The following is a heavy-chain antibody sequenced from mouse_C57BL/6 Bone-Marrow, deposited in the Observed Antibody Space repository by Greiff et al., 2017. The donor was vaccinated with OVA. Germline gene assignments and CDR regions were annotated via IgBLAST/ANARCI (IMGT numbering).Heavy chain of an antibody. J-gene: IGHJ3*01. CDR1: GYTFTSYW. CDR2: IYPGNSDT. Sequence: EVQVVESGTVLARPGASVKMSCKTSGYTFTSYWMHWVKQRPGQGLEWIGAIYPGNSDTSYNQKFKGKAKLTAVTSASTAYMELSSLTNEDSAVYYCTRDYYYGSSSAWFAYWGQGTLVTVSA. CDR3: TRDYYYGSSSAWFAY. D-gene: IGHD1-1*01. V-gene: IGHV1-5*01.